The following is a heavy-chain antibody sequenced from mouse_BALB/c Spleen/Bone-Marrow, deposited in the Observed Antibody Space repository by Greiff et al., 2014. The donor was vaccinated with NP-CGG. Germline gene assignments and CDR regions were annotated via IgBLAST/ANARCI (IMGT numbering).Heavy chain of an antibody. V-gene: IGHV1S41*01. D-gene: IGHD2-2*01. CDR3: ARERYGYDGWYFDV. CDR2: IAPGSGST. CDR1: GYTFTNYW. Sequence: DLVKPGASVKLSCKTSGYTFTNYWINWIKQRPGQGLEWLGRIAPGSGSTYYNEMFKVKAPLTVDTSSSTAYIQLSCLSSEGSAVYFCARERYGYDGWYFDVWGAGTTVTVSS. J-gene: IGHJ1*01.